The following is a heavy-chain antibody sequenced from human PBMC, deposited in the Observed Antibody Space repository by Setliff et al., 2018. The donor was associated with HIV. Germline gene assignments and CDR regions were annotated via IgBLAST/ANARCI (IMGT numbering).Heavy chain of an antibody. CDR2: IFYSGST. J-gene: IGHJ4*02. CDR3: ASAGSGTRAPPRY. D-gene: IGHD1-1*01. Sequence: PSETLSLTCTVSGGSISSYYWSWIRQPPGEGLEWIGYIFYSGSTNYNPSLKSRVTISLDTSKNQFSLKLTSVTAVDTAVYYCASAGSGTRAPPRYWGQGTLVTVSS. CDR1: GGSISSYY. V-gene: IGHV4-59*01.